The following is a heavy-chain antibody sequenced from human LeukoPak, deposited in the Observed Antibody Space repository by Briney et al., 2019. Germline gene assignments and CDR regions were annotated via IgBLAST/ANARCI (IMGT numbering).Heavy chain of an antibody. CDR2: ISSSGTTI. Sequence: SLRLSCAASGFTFSDYYMSWIRQAPGKGLEWVSYISSSGTTIYYADSVKGRLTISRDNAKNSLYLQMNSLRAEDTAVYYCARRGTSGFYYYWGQGTLVTVSS. CDR1: GFTFSDYY. D-gene: IGHD3-22*01. J-gene: IGHJ4*02. V-gene: IGHV3-11*01. CDR3: ARRGTSGFYYY.